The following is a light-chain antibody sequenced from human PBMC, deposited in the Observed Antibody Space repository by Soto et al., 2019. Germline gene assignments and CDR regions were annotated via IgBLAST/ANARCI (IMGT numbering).Light chain of an antibody. CDR3: MQALQTPSDT. Sequence: DIVMTQSPLSLPVTPGEPASISCRSSQSLLHSNGYNYLDWYLQKPGQSPQLLIYLGSNRSSGVPDRFSGSGSGTDFTLKISGVEAQDVGVYYWMQALQTPSDTFGQGTRLEIK. J-gene: IGKJ5*01. CDR1: QSLLHSNGYNY. CDR2: LGS. V-gene: IGKV2-28*01.